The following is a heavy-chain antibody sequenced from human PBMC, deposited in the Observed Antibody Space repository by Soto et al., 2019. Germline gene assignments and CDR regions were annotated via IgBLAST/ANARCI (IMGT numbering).Heavy chain of an antibody. V-gene: IGHV1-18*01. D-gene: IGHD3-3*01. Sequence: ASVKVSCKASGYTFTSYGISWVRQAPGQGLEWMGWISAYNGNTNYAQKLQGRVTMTTDTSTSTAYMELRSLRSDDTAVYYCARDARSPYDFWSGYYPGYYYYYMDVWGKGTTVTVSS. CDR3: ARDARSPYDFWSGYYPGYYYYYMDV. CDR1: GYTFTSYG. CDR2: ISAYNGNT. J-gene: IGHJ6*03.